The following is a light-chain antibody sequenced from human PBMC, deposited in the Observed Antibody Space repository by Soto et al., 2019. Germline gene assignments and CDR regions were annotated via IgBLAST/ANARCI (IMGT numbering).Light chain of an antibody. CDR3: QQKYSTTWT. V-gene: IGKV1-39*01. J-gene: IGKJ1*01. CDR1: QGISTY. CDR2: AAS. Sequence: DIQMTQSPSYLSASLGDRVTLTCRASQGISTYLNWYQKKAGKDPKLLIYAASSLQSGVPSRFSGTGSETDFNLTISSLQPEDFATYSCQQKYSTTWTFGQGTKVDIK.